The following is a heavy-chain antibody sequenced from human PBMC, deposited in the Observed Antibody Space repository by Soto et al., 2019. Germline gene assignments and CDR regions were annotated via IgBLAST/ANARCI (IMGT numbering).Heavy chain of an antibody. D-gene: IGHD3-22*01. CDR3: ARGHRQWLLLCGMDV. J-gene: IGHJ6*02. V-gene: IGHV1-8*01. Sequence: ASVKVSCKXSGYTFTSYDINWVRQATGQGLEWMGWMNPNSGNTGYAQKFQGRVTMTRNTSISTAYMELSSLRSEDTAVYYCARGHRQWLLLCGMDVWGQGTTVTVSS. CDR1: GYTFTSYD. CDR2: MNPNSGNT.